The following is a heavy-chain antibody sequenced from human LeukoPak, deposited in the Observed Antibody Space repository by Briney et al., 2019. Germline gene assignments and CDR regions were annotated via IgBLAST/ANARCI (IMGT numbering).Heavy chain of an antibody. CDR2: GGSGGST. CDR1: GFIFSSYA. CDR3: AKMRGQYYHSYYMDA. Sequence: GGSLRLSCAASGFIFSSYAMSWVRQAPGKGLEWVSYGGSGGSTYYADSVKSRFTVSRDNSESTLYLQMNSLTAEDTAVYYCAKMRGQYYHSYYMDAWGKGTTVTVSS. J-gene: IGHJ6*03. V-gene: IGHV3-23*01.